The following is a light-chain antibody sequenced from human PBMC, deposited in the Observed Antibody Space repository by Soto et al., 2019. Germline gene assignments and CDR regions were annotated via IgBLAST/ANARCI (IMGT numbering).Light chain of an antibody. CDR1: SSDVGCYNY. Sequence: QSALTQPPSASGSPGQSVTISCTGTSSDVGCYNYVSWYQQHPGKAPKLMIYEVSKRPSGVPDRFSGSKSGNTASLTVSGLQAEDEADYYCSSYAGSNNWMFGGGTKVTVL. CDR2: EVS. CDR3: SSYAGSNNWM. V-gene: IGLV2-8*01. J-gene: IGLJ3*02.